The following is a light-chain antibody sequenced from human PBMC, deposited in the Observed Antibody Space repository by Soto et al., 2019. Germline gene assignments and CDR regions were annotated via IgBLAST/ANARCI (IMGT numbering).Light chain of an antibody. J-gene: IGKJ3*01. Sequence: EIVLTQSPGTLSLSPGERATLSCRASQSVSSSYLAWYQQKPGQAPRLLIYGASSRATGIPDRFSGSESGTDFTLTISRLEPEDFAVYYCQQYGSSPGFTFRPRTKVDIK. V-gene: IGKV3-20*01. CDR2: GAS. CDR3: QQYGSSPGFT. CDR1: QSVSSSY.